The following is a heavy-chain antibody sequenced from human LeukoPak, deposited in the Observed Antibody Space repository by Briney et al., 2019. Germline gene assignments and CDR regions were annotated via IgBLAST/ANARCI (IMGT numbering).Heavy chain of an antibody. Sequence: GGSLRLSCAASGFTFSSYAMSWVRQAPGKGLEWVSGMSGSGGSTYYADSVKGRFTISRDNAKNSLYLQMDSLRAEDTAVYYCARNTPSLTTYGMDVWGQGTTVTVSS. CDR3: ARNTPSLTTYGMDV. CDR2: MSGSGGST. CDR1: GFTFSSYA. D-gene: IGHD1-14*01. J-gene: IGHJ6*02. V-gene: IGHV3-23*01.